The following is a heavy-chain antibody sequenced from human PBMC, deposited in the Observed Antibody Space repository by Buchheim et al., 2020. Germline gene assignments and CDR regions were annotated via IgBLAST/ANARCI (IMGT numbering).Heavy chain of an antibody. CDR1: GFTFRSYA. D-gene: IGHD6-19*01. J-gene: IGHJ4*02. V-gene: IGHV3-23*01. CDR2: ITYSGGST. CDR3: AKASSAWYGDY. Sequence: EVQLLESGGGLVQPGGSLRLSCGASGFTFRSYAMSWVRQAPGKGLEWVSSITYSGGSTYYADSVKGRFTISSDNSKNTLYLQMSSLRADDMAVYYCAKASSAWYGDYWGQGTL.